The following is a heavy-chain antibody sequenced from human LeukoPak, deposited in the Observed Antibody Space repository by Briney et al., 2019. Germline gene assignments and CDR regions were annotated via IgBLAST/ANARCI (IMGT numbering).Heavy chain of an antibody. CDR2: IWHDGSHK. CDR1: GFAFNTYV. D-gene: IGHD3-10*01. Sequence: PGRSLRLSCAASGFAFNTYVMHWVRQAPDQGLEWVALIWHDGSHKFYSNSVRGQFTISRDNSKNTVSLQMNNLRPEDTAVYYCAREIFGSGSYPDLWGQGTLVTVSS. J-gene: IGHJ5*02. V-gene: IGHV3-33*01. CDR3: AREIFGSGSYPDL.